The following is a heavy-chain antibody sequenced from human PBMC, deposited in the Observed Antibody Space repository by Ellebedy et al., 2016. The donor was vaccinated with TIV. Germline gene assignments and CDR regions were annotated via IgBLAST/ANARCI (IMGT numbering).Heavy chain of an antibody. CDR3: ARDTGRIAAVGLDF. D-gene: IGHD6-25*01. Sequence: ASVKVSCKASGYTFSDYYIDWVRQAPGQGLEWMGIINTSGGTATYAQKLQGRVTMTRDPSTSTVYMELTSLRPEDTATYYCARDTGRIAAVGLDFWGQGTLVTVSS. CDR1: GYTFSDYY. V-gene: IGHV1-46*04. CDR2: INTSGGTA. J-gene: IGHJ4*02.